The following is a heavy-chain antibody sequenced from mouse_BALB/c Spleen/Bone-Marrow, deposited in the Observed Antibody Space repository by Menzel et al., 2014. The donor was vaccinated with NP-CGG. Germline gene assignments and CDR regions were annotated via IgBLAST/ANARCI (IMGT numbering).Heavy chain of an antibody. CDR3: ARDNYYDYDGFAY. Sequence: EVKVVESGGGLVQPGGSLKISCAASGFTFSSYGMSWVRQTPDKRLDLVATINSNGGSTYYPDSVKGRFTTSRDNAKNTLYLQMSSLKSEDTAMYYCARDNYYDYDGFAYWGQGTLVTVSA. CDR2: INSNGGST. D-gene: IGHD2-4*01. CDR1: GFTFSSYG. J-gene: IGHJ3*01. V-gene: IGHV5-6-3*01.